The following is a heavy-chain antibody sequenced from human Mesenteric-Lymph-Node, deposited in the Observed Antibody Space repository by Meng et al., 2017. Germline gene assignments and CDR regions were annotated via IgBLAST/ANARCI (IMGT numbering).Heavy chain of an antibody. CDR2: IRSKANSYAT. D-gene: IGHD1-1*01. Sequence: GESLKISCAASGFTFSGSAMHWVRQASGKGLEWVGRIRSKANSYATAYAASVKGRFTISRDNSKNTLYLQMNSLRAEDTAVYYCARGTITPPGTGWGCFCDYWGLGTLVTVSS. CDR3: ARGTITPPGTGWGCFCDY. J-gene: IGHJ4*02. V-gene: IGHV3-73*01. CDR1: GFTFSGSA.